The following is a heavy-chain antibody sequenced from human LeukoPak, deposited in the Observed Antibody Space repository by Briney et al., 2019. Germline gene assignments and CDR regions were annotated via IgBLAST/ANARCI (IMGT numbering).Heavy chain of an antibody. V-gene: IGHV3-23*01. CDR3: AKSGGVAYDSSGYYPGQYYYYYGMDV. D-gene: IGHD3-22*01. CDR1: GFTFSSYA. CDR2: ISGSGGST. Sequence: GGSLRLSCAASGFTFSSYAMSWVRQAPGKGLEWVSAISGSGGSTYSADSVKGRFTITGDNSKNTLYLQMNSLSAEDTAVYYCAKSGGVAYDSSGYYPGQYYYYYGMDVWGQGTTVTVSS. J-gene: IGHJ6*02.